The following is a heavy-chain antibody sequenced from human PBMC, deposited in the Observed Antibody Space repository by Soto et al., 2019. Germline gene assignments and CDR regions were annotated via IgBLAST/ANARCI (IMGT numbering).Heavy chain of an antibody. Sequence: EVQLVESGGGLVQPGRSLRLSCAASGFTFDDYAMHWVRQAPGKGLEWVSGISWNSGSIGYADSVKGRFTISRDNAKNSLYLLMNSLRAEDTALYYCAKVALGTTVTTGVAFDIWGQGTMVTVSS. CDR3: AKVALGTTVTTGVAFDI. V-gene: IGHV3-9*01. CDR2: ISWNSGSI. J-gene: IGHJ3*02. CDR1: GFTFDDYA. D-gene: IGHD4-17*01.